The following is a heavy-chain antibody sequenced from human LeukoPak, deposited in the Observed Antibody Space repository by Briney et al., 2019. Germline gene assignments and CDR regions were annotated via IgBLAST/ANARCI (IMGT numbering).Heavy chain of an antibody. CDR1: GFTFSGYA. V-gene: IGHV3-30-3*01. Sequence: PAGSLRLSCAASGFTFSGYAMHWVRQAPGKGLEWMAVISYDGSNKYYADSVKGRFTISRDNSKNTLYLQMNSLRTEDTAVYYCATNAAGIVAAGIWGQGTLVTVSS. CDR3: ATNAAGIVAAGI. J-gene: IGHJ4*02. CDR2: ISYDGSNK. D-gene: IGHD6-13*01.